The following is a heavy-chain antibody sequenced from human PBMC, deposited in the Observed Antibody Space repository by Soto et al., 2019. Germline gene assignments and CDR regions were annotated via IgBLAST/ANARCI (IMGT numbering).Heavy chain of an antibody. V-gene: IGHV5-51*01. CDR3: AKSGPTNFFDH. CDR1: GYDFNTNW. Sequence: PGESLKISCRGSGYDFNTNWFGWVRQLPGRGLEWVGIMYPGDSDTRYNPSLQGHVTLSVDVTVSTAFLQWRSLETSDTGMYFCAKSGPTNFFDHWGQGSLVTVSS. D-gene: IGHD1-26*01. J-gene: IGHJ4*02. CDR2: MYPGDSDT.